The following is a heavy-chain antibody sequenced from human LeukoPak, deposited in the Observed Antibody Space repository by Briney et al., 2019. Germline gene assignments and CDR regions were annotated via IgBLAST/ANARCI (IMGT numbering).Heavy chain of an antibody. Sequence: GGSLTLSCTASGFNFSSFAMSWVRQAPGKGLEWVSAISAAGRSAYYADSLKGRFTISRDNSKNTVFLQMGNLAAEDTALYYCAKGRGGTTFRGVVVTYFFDSWGQGTPVTVSS. D-gene: IGHD3-10*01. CDR2: ISAAGRSA. CDR3: AKGRGGTTFRGVVVTYFFDS. CDR1: GFNFSSFA. J-gene: IGHJ4*02. V-gene: IGHV3-23*01.